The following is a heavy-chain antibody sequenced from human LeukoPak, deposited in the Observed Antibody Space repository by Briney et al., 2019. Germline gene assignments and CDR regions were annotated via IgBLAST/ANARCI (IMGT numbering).Heavy chain of an antibody. Sequence: PSETLSLTCTVSGGSISSSSYYWRWIRQPPGKGLEWIGRIYYSGSTYYNPSLKSRVTISVDTSKNQFSLKLSSVTAADTAVYYCATMTTKSSWYFLDYWGQGTLVTVSS. CDR2: IYYSGST. CDR1: GGSISSSSYY. V-gene: IGHV4-39*07. D-gene: IGHD6-13*01. CDR3: ATMTTKSSWYFLDY. J-gene: IGHJ4*02.